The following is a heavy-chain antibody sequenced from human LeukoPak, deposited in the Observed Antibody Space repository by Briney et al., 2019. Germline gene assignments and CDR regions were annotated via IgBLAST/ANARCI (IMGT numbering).Heavy chain of an antibody. V-gene: IGHV4-59*08. CDR1: DDSITSDY. CDR3: ARWGGPTLNAFDV. Sequence: SETLSLTCRVSDDSITSDYWNWVWDPPREPLEWIGYTHYTGETTYTPSLRSRVAKSVDVSKNQFSLKLSSVTAADTAVYCCARWGGPTLNAFDVWGQGTLVTVSS. CDR2: THYTGET. D-gene: IGHD3-16*01. J-gene: IGHJ3*01.